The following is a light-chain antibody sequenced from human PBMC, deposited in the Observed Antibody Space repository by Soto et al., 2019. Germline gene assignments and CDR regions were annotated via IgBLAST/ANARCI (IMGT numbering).Light chain of an antibody. V-gene: IGKV3-11*01. CDR2: DAS. CDR1: QSVSSD. Sequence: EIVLTQSPATLSLSPGERATFSCRASQSVSSDLVCYPQKPGQAPRLLIYDASNRATGIPARFSGSGSGTDFTPTISSLVPEDFAVYDCPQRSNWPPITFDGGTKVEI. CDR3: PQRSNWPPIT. J-gene: IGKJ4*01.